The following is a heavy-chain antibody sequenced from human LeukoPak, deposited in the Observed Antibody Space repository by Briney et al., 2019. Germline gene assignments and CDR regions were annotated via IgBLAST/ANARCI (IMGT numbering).Heavy chain of an antibody. Sequence: VGALRLSCAASNFVFSDYYMSWVRPAPGKGLQWVSYISSGGDSIYYPDSVRGRFTISRDNAKNSLYLPMNSLRADDTAVYYCAREMEGEYGSGTFYDLWGQGNMVTVSS. CDR2: ISSGGDSI. V-gene: IGHV3-11*01. CDR3: AREMEGEYGSGTFYDL. D-gene: IGHD3-10*01. J-gene: IGHJ5*02. CDR1: NFVFSDYY.